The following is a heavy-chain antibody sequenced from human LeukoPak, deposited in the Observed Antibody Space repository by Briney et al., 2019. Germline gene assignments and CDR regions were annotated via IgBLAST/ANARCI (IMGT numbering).Heavy chain of an antibody. CDR2: IYHSGST. CDR3: ARRRSHYYGSHGSGLKTGNDY. D-gene: IGHD1-26*01. J-gene: IGHJ4*02. CDR1: GYSISSGYY. Sequence: TSETLSLTCTVSGYSISSGYYWGWIRQPPGKGLEWIGSIYHSGSTYYNPSLKSRVTISVDTSKNQFSLKLSSVTAADTAVYYCARRRSHYYGSHGSGLKTGNDYWGQGTLVTVSS. V-gene: IGHV4-38-2*02.